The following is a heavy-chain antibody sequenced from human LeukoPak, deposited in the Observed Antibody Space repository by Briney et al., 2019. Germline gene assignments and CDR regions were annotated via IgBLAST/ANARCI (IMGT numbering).Heavy chain of an antibody. CDR1: GYTFTSYG. D-gene: IGHD6-13*01. Sequence: ASVKVSCKASGYTFTSYGISWVRQAPGQGLEWMGWISAYNGNTNYAQKLQGRVTMTTDTSTSTAYMELRSLRSDDTAVYYCARGRLDSSPPIGYYYYMDVWGKGTTVTVSS. V-gene: IGHV1-18*01. J-gene: IGHJ6*03. CDR3: ARGRLDSSPPIGYYYYMDV. CDR2: ISAYNGNT.